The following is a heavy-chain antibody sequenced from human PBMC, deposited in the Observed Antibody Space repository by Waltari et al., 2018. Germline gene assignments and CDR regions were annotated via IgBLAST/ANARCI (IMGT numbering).Heavy chain of an antibody. J-gene: IGHJ6*02. CDR1: GDSVSSNSAA. CDR2: TTTRSNGNN. V-gene: IGHV6-1*01. D-gene: IGHD3-9*01. Sequence: QVQLQQSGPGLVKPSQTLSLTCAISGDSVSSNSAAWNWIRQSPSRGLEWLGRTTTRSNGNNVYAVSVKSRTTIHPATCKNQFPRQLNSVTPGESAVYYGARARALRYLDWLPSLSGMDVWGQGTTVTVS. CDR3: ARARALRYLDWLPSLSGMDV.